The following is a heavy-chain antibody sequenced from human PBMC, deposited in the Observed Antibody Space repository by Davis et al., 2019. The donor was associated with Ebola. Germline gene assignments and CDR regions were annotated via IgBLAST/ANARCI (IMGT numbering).Heavy chain of an antibody. J-gene: IGHJ4*02. CDR3: ARRIQLWLRGYYFDY. Sequence: SETLSLTCAVSGDSISSSNWWSWVRQPLGKGLEWIGEINHSGSTNYNPSLKSRVTISVDTSKNQFSLKLSSVTAADTAVYYCARRIQLWLRGYYFDYWGQGTLVTVSS. V-gene: IGHV4-4*02. D-gene: IGHD5-18*01. CDR2: INHSGST. CDR1: GDSISSSNW.